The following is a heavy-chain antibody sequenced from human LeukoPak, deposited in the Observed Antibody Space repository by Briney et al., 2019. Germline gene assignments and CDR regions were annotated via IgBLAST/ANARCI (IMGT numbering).Heavy chain of an antibody. CDR2: FYDSGDF. V-gene: IGHV4-59*08. D-gene: IGHD1-26*01. CDR1: GGSISGHH. CDR3: ARLLRPGGRKGDAFDI. Sequence: PSETLSLTCTVSGGSISGHHWTWIRQPPGTGLEWIGYFYDSGDFNYNPSLKSRVTIWMDMSNNQFSLTMSSVTAAETAMYYCARLLRPGGRKGDAFDIRGQGTLVTVSS. J-gene: IGHJ3*02.